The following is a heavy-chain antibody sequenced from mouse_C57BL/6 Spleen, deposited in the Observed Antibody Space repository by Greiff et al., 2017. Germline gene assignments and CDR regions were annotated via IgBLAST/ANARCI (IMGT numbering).Heavy chain of an antibody. D-gene: IGHD1-1*01. Sequence: EVKLVESGGGLVKPGGSLKLSCAASGFTFSSYAMSWVRQTPEKRLEWVATISDGGSYTYYPDNVKGRFTISRDNAKNNLYLQMIHLKSEDTAMYYCARAPYYYGSSSYYFDYWGQGTTPTVSS. CDR3: ARAPYYYGSSSYYFDY. J-gene: IGHJ2*01. V-gene: IGHV5-4*03. CDR1: GFTFSSYA. CDR2: ISDGGSYT.